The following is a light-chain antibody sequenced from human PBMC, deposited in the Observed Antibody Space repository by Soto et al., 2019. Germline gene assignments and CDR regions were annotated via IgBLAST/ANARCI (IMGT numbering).Light chain of an antibody. Sequence: DIQMTQAPSTLSASVGDRVTITCRASQSISSWLAWYQQKPGKAPKLLIYKASSLESGVPSRFSGSGSATDFTLTISSLKPEDFATYYCQQYETYWTFGQGTKVDIK. V-gene: IGKV1-5*03. CDR2: KAS. J-gene: IGKJ1*01. CDR1: QSISSW. CDR3: QQYETYWT.